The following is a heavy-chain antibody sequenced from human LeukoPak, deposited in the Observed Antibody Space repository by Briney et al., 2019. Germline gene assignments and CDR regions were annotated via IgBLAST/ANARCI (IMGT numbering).Heavy chain of an antibody. V-gene: IGHV3-53*01. CDR1: GFTVSSNY. CDR2: MSDIGPNT. D-gene: IGHD3-3*01. J-gene: IGHJ3*01. Sequence: GGSLRLSCAASGFTVSSNYMSWVRQAPGKGLEWVSSMSDIGPNTYYADSVKGRFTISRDTSKNTLLLQMNSLRADDTALYFCARRLSLRFDAFAVWGPGTVVTVSP. CDR3: ARRLSLRFDAFAV.